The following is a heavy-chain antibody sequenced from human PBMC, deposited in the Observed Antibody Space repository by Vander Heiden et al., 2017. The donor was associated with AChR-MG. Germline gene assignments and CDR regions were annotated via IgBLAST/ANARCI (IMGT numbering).Heavy chain of an antibody. Sequence: QVQLVESGGGVVQPGKSLRLSCAASGFRFSQYGMHWVRQAPGKGLEQVAVISYDGTYKHYTDAVEGRFTISRDNFKNTVFLQMNSLRAEDTAVYFCVKDGDYIWGSYSEVDGYYYFDHWGQGTLVTVSS. D-gene: IGHD3-16*01. J-gene: IGHJ4*02. CDR3: VKDGDYIWGSYSEVDGYYYFDH. CDR2: ISYDGTYK. CDR1: GFRFSQYG. V-gene: IGHV3-30*18.